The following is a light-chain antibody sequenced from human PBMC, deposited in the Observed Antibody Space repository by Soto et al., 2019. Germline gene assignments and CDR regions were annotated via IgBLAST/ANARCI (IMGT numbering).Light chain of an antibody. CDR2: EVS. Sequence: QSVLTQPASVSGSPGQSISISCTGTSSDVGAYNFVSWYQQHPGKAPKLMIYEVSNRPSGVSNRFSGSKSGKTASLTISGLQAEDEADDYCSSYTSSSTLVFGSGTKVTVL. J-gene: IGLJ1*01. CDR3: SSYTSSSTLV. V-gene: IGLV2-14*01. CDR1: SSDVGAYNF.